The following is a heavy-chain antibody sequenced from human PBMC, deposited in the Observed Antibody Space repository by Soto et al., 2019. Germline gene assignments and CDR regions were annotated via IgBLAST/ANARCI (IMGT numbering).Heavy chain of an antibody. D-gene: IGHD5-12*01. CDR2: ISSSGNTI. Sequence: QVQLVESGGGLVRPGESLRLSCAASEFTFSDYYMSWIRQAPGKGLEWVSYISSSGNTIYYADSVKGRFTISRDNAKNSLDLKMNSLRAEDTAVYYCAGRHSGGGAFVICGQGTMVTVSS. CDR3: AGRHSGGGAFVI. J-gene: IGHJ3*02. V-gene: IGHV3-11*01. CDR1: EFTFSDYY.